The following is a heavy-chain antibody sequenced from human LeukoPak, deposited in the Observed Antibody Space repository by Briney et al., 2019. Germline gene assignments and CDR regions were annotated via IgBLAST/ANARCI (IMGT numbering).Heavy chain of an antibody. J-gene: IGHJ6*03. V-gene: IGHV1-58*02. CDR2: IVVGSGNT. CDR3: AAERRLRYFDRGTYYYYYYMDV. D-gene: IGHD3-9*01. CDR1: GFTFTSSA. Sequence: ASVKVSCKASGFTFTSSAMQWVRQARGQRLEWIGWIVVGSGNTNCAQKFQERVTITRDMSTSTAYMELSSLRSEDTAVYYCAAERRLRYFDRGTYYYYYYMDVWGKGTTVTVSS.